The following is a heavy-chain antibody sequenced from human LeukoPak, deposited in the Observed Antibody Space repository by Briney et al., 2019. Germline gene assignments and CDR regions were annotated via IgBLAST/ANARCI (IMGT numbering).Heavy chain of an antibody. V-gene: IGHV3-74*01. J-gene: IGHJ5*02. CDR3: AKDRLWNSLDA. D-gene: IGHD1-7*01. Sequence: GGSLRLSCAASGFTFSSYWVHWVRQVPGKGLVWVSRINTDGSSTNYADSVKGRFTISRDNAKNTLYLQMNSLRAEDTAVYYCAKDRLWNSLDAWGQGTLVTVSS. CDR1: GFTFSSYW. CDR2: INTDGSST.